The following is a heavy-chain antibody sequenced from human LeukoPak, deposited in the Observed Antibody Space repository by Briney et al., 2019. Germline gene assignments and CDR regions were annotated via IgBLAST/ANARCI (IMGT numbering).Heavy chain of an antibody. CDR1: GFPFAPFW. J-gene: IGHJ4*02. D-gene: IGHD3-22*01. CDR3: AKSHNYYDSSAFLDQ. V-gene: IGHV3-7*03. Sequence: GGSLRLSCAASGFPFAPFWMTWVRQAPGKGPEFVATMNRDGSEVVYGNSVRGRFTISRDNAKNSLYLQMYSLRAEDTAVYYCAKSHNYYDSSAFLDQWGQGTLVTVSS. CDR2: MNRDGSEV.